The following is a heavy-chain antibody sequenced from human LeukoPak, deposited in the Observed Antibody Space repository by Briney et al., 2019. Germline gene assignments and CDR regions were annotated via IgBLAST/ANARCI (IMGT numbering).Heavy chain of an antibody. CDR1: GGSFSGYY. CDR2: INHSGST. V-gene: IGHV4-34*01. CDR3: ARLQNHGSSGYYSFDY. J-gene: IGHJ4*02. Sequence: SETLSLTCAVYGGSFSGYYWSWIRQPPGKGLEWIGEINHSGSTNYNPSLKSRVTISVDTSKNQFSLKLSSVTAADTAVYYCARLQNHGSSGYYSFDYWGQGTLVTVSS. D-gene: IGHD3-22*01.